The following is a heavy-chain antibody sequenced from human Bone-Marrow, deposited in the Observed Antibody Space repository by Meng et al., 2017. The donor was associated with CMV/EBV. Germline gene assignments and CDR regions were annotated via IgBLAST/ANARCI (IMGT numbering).Heavy chain of an antibody. V-gene: IGHV5-51*01. CDR2: IYPGDSDT. Sequence: GESLKISCKGSGYSFTSYWIGWARQMPGKGLEWMGIIYPGDSDTRYSPSFQGQVTTSADKSISTAYLQWSSLKASDTAMYYCARRRIAAAGSSDAFDIWGQGTMVTVSS. D-gene: IGHD6-13*01. CDR3: ARRRIAAAGSSDAFDI. J-gene: IGHJ3*02. CDR1: GYSFTSYW.